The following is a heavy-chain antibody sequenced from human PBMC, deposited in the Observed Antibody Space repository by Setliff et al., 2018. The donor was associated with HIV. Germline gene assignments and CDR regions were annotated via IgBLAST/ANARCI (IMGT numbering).Heavy chain of an antibody. V-gene: IGHV1-2*02. D-gene: IGHD3-3*01. CDR1: GYIFIRYY. CDR3: ARDLRDGFEEWFSTLDDGMDV. CDR2: INPHTGVT. J-gene: IGHJ6*02. Sequence: ASVKVSCKTSGYIFIRYYIFWVRQAPGQGLEWMGNINPHTGVTKYAERFQGRVTMTRDTSINTIYMELSRLRSDDTAVYYGARDLRDGFEEWFSTLDDGMDVWGQGTTVTVSS.